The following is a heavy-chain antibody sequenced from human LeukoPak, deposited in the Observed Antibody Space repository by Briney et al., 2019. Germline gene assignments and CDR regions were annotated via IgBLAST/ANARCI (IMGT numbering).Heavy chain of an antibody. CDR2: MSGIGGDT. V-gene: IGHV3-23*01. J-gene: IGHJ4*02. Sequence: GGSLSLSCAVSRFIFTIYAMSWVRQAPEKGREWVSTMSGIGGDTFYGDSVKGRLTLSRHSSKHTMYLQMNSLRAEGAAVYYCAKVSTMATVKGGFDYWGQGTLVTVSS. CDR3: AKVSTMATVKGGFDY. D-gene: IGHD5/OR15-5a*01. CDR1: RFIFTIYA.